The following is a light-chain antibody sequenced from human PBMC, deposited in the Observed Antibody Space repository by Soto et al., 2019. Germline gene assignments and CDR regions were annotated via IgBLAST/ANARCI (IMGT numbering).Light chain of an antibody. CDR2: GNK. Sequence: QSVLTQPPSVSGAPGQRVTISCTGSISNIGAGYDVHWYQQLPGTAPKLLMYGNKNRPSGVPDRFSGSQSGTSAFLAITGLQAEDEADYYCQSYDTRLSVVFGGGTKVTVL. CDR3: QSYDTRLSVV. CDR1: ISNIGAGYD. J-gene: IGLJ2*01. V-gene: IGLV1-40*01.